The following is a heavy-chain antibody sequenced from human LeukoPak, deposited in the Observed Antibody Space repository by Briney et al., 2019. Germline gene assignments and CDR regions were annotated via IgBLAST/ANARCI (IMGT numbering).Heavy chain of an antibody. Sequence: GGSLRLSCAASGFTFSSYEMNRVRQAPGKGLEWVSYISSSGSTIYYADSVKGRFTISRDNAKNSLYLQMNSLRAEDTAVYYCARDTNDHHHSGYYGMDVWGKGTTVTVSS. CDR1: GFTFSSYE. CDR3: ARDTNDHHHSGYYGMDV. V-gene: IGHV3-48*03. J-gene: IGHJ6*04. D-gene: IGHD3-10*01. CDR2: ISSSGSTI.